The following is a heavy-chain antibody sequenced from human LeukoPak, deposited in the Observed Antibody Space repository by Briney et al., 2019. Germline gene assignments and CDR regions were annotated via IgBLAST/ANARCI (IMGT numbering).Heavy chain of an antibody. CDR2: IYHSGNT. V-gene: IGHV4-38-2*02. J-gene: IGHJ4*02. CDR3: ARDPYCSGGSCYPFDY. Sequence: SETLSLTCTVSGYSISSGYYWGWIRQPPGQGLEWIGSIYHSGNTYYNPSLKSRVTISVDTSKNQFSLKLSSLTAADTAVYYCARDPYCSGGSCYPFDYWGQGTLVTVSS. D-gene: IGHD2-15*01. CDR1: GYSISSGYY.